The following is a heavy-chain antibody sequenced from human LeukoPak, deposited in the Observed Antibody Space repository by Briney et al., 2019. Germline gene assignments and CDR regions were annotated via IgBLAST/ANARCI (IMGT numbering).Heavy chain of an antibody. CDR1: GFTFTSYS. J-gene: IGHJ4*02. Sequence: GGSLRLSCAASGFTFTSYSFHWVRQAPGKGLEWVSSIDRSSGYIYYSDSVKGRFTISRDDAKNSLYLQMNSLRAEDTAVYYCARVGPYYYDSSGYSIDSWGQGTLVTVSS. CDR2: IDRSSGYI. D-gene: IGHD3-22*01. V-gene: IGHV3-21*01. CDR3: ARVGPYYYDSSGYSIDS.